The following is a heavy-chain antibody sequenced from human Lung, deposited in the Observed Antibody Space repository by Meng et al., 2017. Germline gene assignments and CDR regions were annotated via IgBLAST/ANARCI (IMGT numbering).Heavy chain of an antibody. CDR3: ARGPTTMAHDFDY. D-gene: IGHD4-11*01. J-gene: IGHJ4*02. Sequence: VLLQQGGAGLLKPSETLSLTCVVSVGAFSDYYWSWIRQPPGKGLEWIGEINHSGSTNYNPSLESRATISVDTSQNNLSLKLSSVTAADSAVYYCARGPTTMAHDFDYWGQGTLVTVSS. CDR2: INHSGST. CDR1: VGAFSDYY. V-gene: IGHV4-34*01.